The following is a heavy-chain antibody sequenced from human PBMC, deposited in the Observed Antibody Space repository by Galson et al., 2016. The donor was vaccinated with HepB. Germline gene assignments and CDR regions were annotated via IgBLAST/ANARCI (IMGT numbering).Heavy chain of an antibody. J-gene: IGHJ5*02. Sequence: SLRLSCAASGFPFSSYAMSWVRQAPGKGLEWVSAVSGSGFITYYADSVKGRYIISRANSKNTLYLQINSLRAVDTAVYYCARELVIIGTTHWFDPWGQGTRVTVSS. CDR3: ARELVIIGTTHWFDP. D-gene: IGHD3-3*01. V-gene: IGHV3-23*01. CDR2: VSGSGFIT. CDR1: GFPFSSYA.